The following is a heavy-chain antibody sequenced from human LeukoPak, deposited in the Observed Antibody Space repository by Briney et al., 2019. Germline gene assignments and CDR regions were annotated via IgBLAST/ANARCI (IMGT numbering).Heavy chain of an antibody. Sequence: PSETLSLTCTVSGGSISDYYWNWMRQPPGKGLEWIGYIYYSGRTNYNPSLKSRVSISVDTSKNQFSLKLSSVTAADTAVYYCARGDVVVPAAYYYYCYGMDVWGQGTTVTVSS. D-gene: IGHD2-2*01. CDR1: GGSISDYY. CDR3: ARGDVVVPAAYYYYCYGMDV. V-gene: IGHV4-59*01. CDR2: IYYSGRT. J-gene: IGHJ6*02.